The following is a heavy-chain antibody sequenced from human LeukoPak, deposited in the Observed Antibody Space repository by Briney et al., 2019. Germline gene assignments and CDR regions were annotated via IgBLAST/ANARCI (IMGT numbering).Heavy chain of an antibody. CDR1: GFTFSGYW. Sequence: GGSLRLSCAASGFTFSGYWMSWVRQAPGKGLGWVANINQDGSEKYYVDSVKGRFAISRDTAKNSLFLQMGSLRVEDTAVYYCARESTAGYNSSWYGFRNWGQGTLVSVSS. V-gene: IGHV3-7*01. J-gene: IGHJ1*01. D-gene: IGHD6-13*01. CDR3: ARESTAGYNSSWYGFRN. CDR2: INQDGSEK.